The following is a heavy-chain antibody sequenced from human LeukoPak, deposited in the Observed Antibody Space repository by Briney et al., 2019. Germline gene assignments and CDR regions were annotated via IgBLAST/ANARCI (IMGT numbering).Heavy chain of an antibody. V-gene: IGHV3-43*01. CDR3: AKDAKGSGSWFDP. J-gene: IGHJ5*02. D-gene: IGHD3-10*01. Sequence: PGGSLRLSCAASGFTFDDYTMHWVRRAPGKGLEWVSLISWDGGSTYYADSVKGRFTISRDNSKNSLYLQMNSLRTEDTALYYCAKDAKGSGSWFDPWGQGTLVTVSS. CDR2: ISWDGGST. CDR1: GFTFDDYT.